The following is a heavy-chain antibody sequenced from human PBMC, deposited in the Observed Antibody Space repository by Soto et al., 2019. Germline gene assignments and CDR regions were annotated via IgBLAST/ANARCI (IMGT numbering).Heavy chain of an antibody. J-gene: IGHJ3*02. CDR2: LYNTGST. Sequence: SETLSLTCTVSGASISRYYWSWIRQSPGKGLEWIGYLYNTGSTIYNPSLKSRVTISVDTSKNQFSLKLSSVTAADTAVYYCARHIVVVTADAFDIWGQGTMVT. V-gene: IGHV4-59*08. CDR3: ARHIVVVTADAFDI. D-gene: IGHD2-21*02. CDR1: GASISRYY.